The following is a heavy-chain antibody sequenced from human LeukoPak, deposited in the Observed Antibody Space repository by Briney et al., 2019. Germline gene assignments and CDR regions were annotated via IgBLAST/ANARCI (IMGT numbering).Heavy chain of an antibody. V-gene: IGHV3-23*01. Sequence: PGGSLRLSCAASGFTFSSYAMTWVRQAPGKGLEWVSGISGSGGDTYNADSVKGRFTISRDNSNNTLYLQMNSLRAEDTAVYYCAKGGGLYDILTSYYYYGMDVWGQGTTVTVSS. J-gene: IGHJ6*02. CDR2: ISGSGGDT. D-gene: IGHD3-9*01. CDR3: AKGGGLYDILTSYYYYGMDV. CDR1: GFTFSSYA.